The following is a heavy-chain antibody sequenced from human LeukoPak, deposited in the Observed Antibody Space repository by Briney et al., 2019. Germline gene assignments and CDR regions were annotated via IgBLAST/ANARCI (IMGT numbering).Heavy chain of an antibody. D-gene: IGHD3-9*01. Sequence: PGGSLRLSCAASGFSVSSTHLSWVRQAPGKELEWVSIIYRGGTTSYADSVKGRFTISRDNSKNTLYLQMNSLRAEDTAVYYCARVWEYYDILAAYHRYYMDVWGKGTTVTVSS. J-gene: IGHJ6*03. CDR3: ARVWEYYDILAAYHRYYMDV. CDR2: IYRGGTT. CDR1: GFSVSSTH. V-gene: IGHV3-53*01.